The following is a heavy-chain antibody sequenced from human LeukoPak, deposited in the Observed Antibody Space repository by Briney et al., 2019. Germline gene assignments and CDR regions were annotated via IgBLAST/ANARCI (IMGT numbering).Heavy chain of an antibody. CDR3: ARDMNYYDSSGYYYEGVGEYYFDY. CDR2: IIPIFGTA. CDR1: GGTFSSYA. J-gene: IGHJ4*02. Sequence: ASVKVSCKASGGTFSSYAISWVRQAPGQGLEWMGGIIPIFGTANYAQKFQGRVTITADKSTSTAYMELSSLRSEDTAVYYCARDMNYYDSSGYYYEGVGEYYFDYWGQGTLVTVSS. V-gene: IGHV1-69*06. D-gene: IGHD3-22*01.